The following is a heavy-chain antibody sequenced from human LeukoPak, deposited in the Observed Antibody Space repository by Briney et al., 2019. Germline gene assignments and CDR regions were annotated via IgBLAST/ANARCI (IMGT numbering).Heavy chain of an antibody. V-gene: IGHV1-69*13. D-gene: IGHD3-10*01. Sequence: SVKVSCKASGGTFSSCAISWVRQAPGQGLEWMGGIIPIFGTANYAQKFQGRVTITADESTSTAYMELSSLRSEDTAVFYCARDYYGSGSHDYWGQGTLVTVSS. CDR2: IIPIFGTA. CDR1: GGTFSSCA. J-gene: IGHJ4*02. CDR3: ARDYYGSGSHDY.